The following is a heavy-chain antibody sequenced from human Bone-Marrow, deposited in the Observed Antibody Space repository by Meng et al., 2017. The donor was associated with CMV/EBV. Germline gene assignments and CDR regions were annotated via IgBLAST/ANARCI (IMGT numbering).Heavy chain of an antibody. J-gene: IGHJ6*02. D-gene: IGHD5-18*01. Sequence: GESLKISCAASGVTFSSYAMHWVRQAPGKGLEWVAVISYDGSNKYYADSVKGRFTISRDNSKNTLYLQKNSLRAEDTAVYYCARVEIQLGFSSYHHYGMDVWGQGTMVTVSS. CDR3: ARVEIQLGFSSYHHYGMDV. V-gene: IGHV3-30*04. CDR1: GVTFSSYA. CDR2: ISYDGSNK.